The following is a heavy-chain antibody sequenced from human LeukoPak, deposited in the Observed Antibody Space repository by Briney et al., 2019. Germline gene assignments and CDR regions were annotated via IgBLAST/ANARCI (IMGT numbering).Heavy chain of an antibody. CDR1: GFSFSSYG. CDR3: ARRSGIAVAGAFDY. V-gene: IGHV3-23*01. Sequence: GGSLRLSCAASGFSFSSYGMSWVRQAPGKGLEWVSGISGNSGTTYYADSVKGRFTISRDNSKNTLYLQMNSLRAEDTAVYYCARRSGIAVAGAFDYWGQGTLVTVSS. CDR2: ISGNSGTT. J-gene: IGHJ4*02. D-gene: IGHD6-19*01.